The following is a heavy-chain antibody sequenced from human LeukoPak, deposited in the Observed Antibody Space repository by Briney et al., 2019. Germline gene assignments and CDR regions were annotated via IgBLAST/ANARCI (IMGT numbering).Heavy chain of an antibody. CDR2: IYSGGST. CDR1: GFTVSSNY. J-gene: IGHJ5*02. CDR3: ARDMGLRSNWFDP. V-gene: IGHV3-53*01. Sequence: PGGSLRLSCAASGFTVSSNYMSWVRQAPGKGLEWVSVIYSGGSTYYADSVKGRFTIPRDNSKNTLYLQMNSLRAEDTAVYYCARDMGLRSNWFDPWGQGTLVTVSS. D-gene: IGHD4/OR15-4a*01.